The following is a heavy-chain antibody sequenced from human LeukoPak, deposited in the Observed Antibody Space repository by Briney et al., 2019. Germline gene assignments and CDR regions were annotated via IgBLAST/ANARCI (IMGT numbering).Heavy chain of an antibody. J-gene: IGHJ4*02. D-gene: IGHD4-17*01. Sequence: ASVKVSCKVSGYTLTELSMHWVRQAPGKRLEWMGGFDPEDGETIYAQKFQGRVTMTTDTSTSTAYMELRSLRSDDTAVYYCARADYGDYVHYFDYWGQGTLVTVSS. CDR2: FDPEDGET. CDR1: GYTLTELS. V-gene: IGHV1-24*01. CDR3: ARADYGDYVHYFDY.